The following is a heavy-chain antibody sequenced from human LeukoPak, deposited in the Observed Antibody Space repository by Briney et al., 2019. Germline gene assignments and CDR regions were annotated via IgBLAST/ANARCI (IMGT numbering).Heavy chain of an antibody. V-gene: IGHV4-34*01. J-gene: IGHJ4*02. CDR3: ARGLGRFTYYYDSSGYYYDY. CDR2: INHSGST. Sequence: SETLSLTCAVYGGSFSGYYWSWIRQPPGKGLEWIGEINHSGSTNYNPSLKSRVTISVDTPKNQFSLKLSSVTAADTAVYYCARGLGRFTYYYDSSGYYYDYWGQGTLVTVSS. D-gene: IGHD3-22*01. CDR1: GGSFSGYY.